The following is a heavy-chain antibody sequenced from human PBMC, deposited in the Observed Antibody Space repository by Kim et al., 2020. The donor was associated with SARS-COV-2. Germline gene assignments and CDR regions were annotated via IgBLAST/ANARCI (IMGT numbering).Heavy chain of an antibody. J-gene: IGHJ6*02. CDR2: INHSGST. V-gene: IGHV4-34*01. CDR1: GGSFSGYY. D-gene: IGHD6-13*01. Sequence: SETLSLTCAVYGGSFSGYYWSWIRQPPGKGLEWIGEINHSGSTNYNPSLKSRVTISVDTSKNQFSLKLSSLTAADTAVYYCASCIARYYYYYGMHVCGQG. CDR3: ASCIARYYYYYGMHV.